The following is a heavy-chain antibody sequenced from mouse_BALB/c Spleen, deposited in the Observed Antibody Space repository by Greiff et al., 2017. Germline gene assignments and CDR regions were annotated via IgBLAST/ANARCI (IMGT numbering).Heavy chain of an antibody. V-gene: IGHV1-5*01. CDR2: IYPGNSDT. CDR1: GYSFTSYW. J-gene: IGHJ3*01. D-gene: IGHD2-1*01. CDR3: TREGNYSAWFAY. Sequence: VQLQQSGTVLARPGASVKMSCKASGYSFTSYWMHWVKQRPGQGLEWIGAIYPGNSDTSYNQKFKGKAKLTAVTSASTAYMELSSLTNEDSAVYYCTREGNYSAWFAYWGQGTLVTVSA.